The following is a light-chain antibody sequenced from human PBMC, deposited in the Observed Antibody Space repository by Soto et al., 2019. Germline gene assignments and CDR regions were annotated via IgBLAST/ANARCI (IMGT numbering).Light chain of an antibody. CDR1: SSDVGGYNY. Sequence: QSVLTQPPSASGSPGQSVTISCTGTSSDVGGYNYVSWYQQHPGKAPKLMIYEVSKRPSGVPVRFSGSKSGNTASLTGSGLQAEDEADYYCSSYAGSNNVVFGGGTKLTVL. CDR2: EVS. J-gene: IGLJ2*01. V-gene: IGLV2-8*01. CDR3: SSYAGSNNVV.